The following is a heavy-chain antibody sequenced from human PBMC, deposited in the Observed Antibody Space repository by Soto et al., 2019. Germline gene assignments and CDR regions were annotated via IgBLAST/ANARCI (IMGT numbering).Heavy chain of an antibody. J-gene: IGHJ4*01. Sequence: PSETLSRTCVVSGASITSRHWWSWVRQSPERGLEWIGEIFHSGTTNYNPSLKSRLSISLGKPKNQFSHNLTSVTAAATAISYRARVVALDAAGDFDSRRHGSLVTVSS. V-gene: IGHV4-4*02. D-gene: IGHD2-2*01. CDR3: ARVVALDAAGDFDS. CDR1: GASITSRHW. CDR2: IFHSGTT.